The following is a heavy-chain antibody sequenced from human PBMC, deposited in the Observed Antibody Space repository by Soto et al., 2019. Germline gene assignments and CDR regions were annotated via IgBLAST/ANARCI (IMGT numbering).Heavy chain of an antibody. CDR2: INPNSGGT. CDR3: AKDLTRQLAYWLDP. D-gene: IGHD6-6*01. CDR1: GYTFTGCY. V-gene: IGHV1-2*02. J-gene: IGHJ5*02. Sequence: ASAKVSCTASGYTFTGCYMHWVRQAPGQGLEWMGWINPNSGGTNYAQKFQGRVTLTRDTSIATAYLTLTSLTSDDTALYYCAKDLTRQLAYWLDPWGQGTQVTVSS.